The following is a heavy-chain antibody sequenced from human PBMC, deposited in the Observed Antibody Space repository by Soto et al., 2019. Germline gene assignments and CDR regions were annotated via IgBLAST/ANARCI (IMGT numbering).Heavy chain of an antibody. CDR2: INHSGSP. Sequence: PSETLSLTCAVYCGCFSGYYWSWLRQPPGKGLEWIGEINHSGSPNYNPSLKSRVTISVDTSKNQFSLKMTSVTAADTAVYYCATANWSHHYFDPWGQGTQVTGS. J-gene: IGHJ5*02. D-gene: IGHD1-1*01. V-gene: IGHV4-34*01. CDR1: CGCFSGYY. CDR3: ATANWSHHYFDP.